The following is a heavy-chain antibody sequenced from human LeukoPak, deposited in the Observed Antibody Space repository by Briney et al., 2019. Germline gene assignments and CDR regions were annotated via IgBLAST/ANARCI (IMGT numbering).Heavy chain of an antibody. Sequence: PGGSLRLSCAASGFTLSDYWMSWVRQAPGKGLEWVANMDQDGSEENYVDSVKGRFTISRDDARNSLYLQMSSLRAEDTAVYYCARDRGAYSNDYWGQGTLVTVSS. J-gene: IGHJ4*02. CDR3: ARDRGAYSNDY. CDR2: MDQDGSEE. D-gene: IGHD6-13*01. CDR1: GFTLSDYW. V-gene: IGHV3-7*01.